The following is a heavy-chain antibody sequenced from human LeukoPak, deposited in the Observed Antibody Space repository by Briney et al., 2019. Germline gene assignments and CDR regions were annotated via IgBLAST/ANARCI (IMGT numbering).Heavy chain of an antibody. V-gene: IGHV4-61*02. CDR2: IYTSGST. CDR1: GGSISSGSYY. D-gene: IGHD3-16*01. J-gene: IGHJ4*02. CDR3: ARFTLAPRNYFDY. Sequence: SQTLSLTCTVSGGSISSGSYYWSWIRQPAGKGLEWIGRIYTSGSTNYNPSLKSRVTISVDTSKNQFSLKLSSVTAADTAVYYCARFTLAPRNYFDYWGQGTLVTVSS.